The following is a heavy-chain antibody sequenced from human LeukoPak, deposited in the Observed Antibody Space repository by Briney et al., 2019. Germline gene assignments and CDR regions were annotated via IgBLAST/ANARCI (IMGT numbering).Heavy chain of an antibody. D-gene: IGHD1-14*01. V-gene: IGHV3-23*01. CDR2: ISGSGGST. CDR1: GFTVSSNY. CDR3: AKADSARGVTLKTTIDY. Sequence: PGGSLRLSCAASGFTVSSNYMSWVRQARGKGLEWVSVISGSGGSTYYADSVKGRFTISRDNSKNTLYLQMNSLRGEDTAVYYCAKADSARGVTLKTTIDYWGQGTLVTVSS. J-gene: IGHJ4*02.